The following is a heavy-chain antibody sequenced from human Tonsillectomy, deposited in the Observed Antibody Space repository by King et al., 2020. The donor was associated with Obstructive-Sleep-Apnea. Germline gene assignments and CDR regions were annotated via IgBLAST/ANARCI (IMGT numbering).Heavy chain of an antibody. V-gene: IGHV3-21*01. Sequence: VQLVESGGGLVKPGGSLRLSCAASGFTFSSYSMNWVRQAPGKGLEWVSSISSSSSYIYYADSVKGRFTISRDNAKNSLYLQMNSLRAEDTAVYYCARDSLAYCCGDCYHYYYGMDVWGQGTTVTVSS. J-gene: IGHJ6*02. D-gene: IGHD2-21*02. CDR1: GFTFSSYS. CDR2: ISSSSSYI. CDR3: ARDSLAYCCGDCYHYYYGMDV.